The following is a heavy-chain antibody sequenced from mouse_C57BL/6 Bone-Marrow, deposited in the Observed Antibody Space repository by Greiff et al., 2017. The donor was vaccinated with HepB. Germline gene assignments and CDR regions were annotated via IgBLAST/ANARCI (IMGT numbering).Heavy chain of an antibody. CDR2: ISSGSSTI. CDR1: GFTFSDYG. V-gene: IGHV5-17*01. J-gene: IGHJ3*01. CDR3: ARGYYYGSSPFAY. Sequence: EVKLMESGGGLVKPGGSLKLSCAASGFTFSDYGMHWVRPAPEKGLEWVAYISSGSSTIYYADTVKGRFTISRDNAKNTLFLQMTSLRSEDTAMYYCARGYYYGSSPFAYWGQGTLVTVSA. D-gene: IGHD1-1*01.